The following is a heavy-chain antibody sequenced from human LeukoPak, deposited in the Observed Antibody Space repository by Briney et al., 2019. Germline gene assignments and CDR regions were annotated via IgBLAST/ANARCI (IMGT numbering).Heavy chain of an antibody. CDR2: IYTSGST. Sequence: PSETLSLTCTVSGGSISSGSYYWSWIRQPAGKGLEWIGRIYTSGSTNYSPSLKSRVTISVDTSKNQFSLKLSSVTAADTAVYYCARDYDFWSGSFYYYYMDVWGKGTTVTVSS. J-gene: IGHJ6*03. CDR3: ARDYDFWSGSFYYYYMDV. V-gene: IGHV4-61*02. D-gene: IGHD3-3*01. CDR1: GGSISSGSYY.